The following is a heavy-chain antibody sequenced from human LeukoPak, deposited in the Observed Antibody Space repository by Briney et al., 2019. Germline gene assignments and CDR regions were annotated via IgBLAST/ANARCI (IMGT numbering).Heavy chain of an antibody. CDR3: ASKDIVVVPAATGVGNWFDP. CDR1: GRSFSGYY. CDR2: INHSGST. V-gene: IGHV4-34*01. J-gene: IGHJ5*02. Sequence: PSETLSLTCAVYGRSFSGYYWSWIRQPPGKGLEWIGEINHSGSTNYNPSLKSRVTISVDTSKNQFSLKLSSVTAADTAVYYCASKDIVVVPAATGVGNWFDPWGQGTLVTVSS. D-gene: IGHD2-2*01.